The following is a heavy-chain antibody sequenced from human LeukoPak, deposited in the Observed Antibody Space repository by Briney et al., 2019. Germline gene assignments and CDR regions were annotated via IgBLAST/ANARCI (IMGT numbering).Heavy chain of an antibody. D-gene: IGHD3-10*01. V-gene: IGHV4-39*07. CDR2: IYYSGST. CDR3: ARGLPFGVRGVITFDY. J-gene: IGHJ4*02. Sequence: SETLSLTCTVSGGSISSSSYYWGWIRQPPGKGLEWIGSIYYSGSTYYNPSLKSRVTISVDTSKNQFSLKLSSVTAADTAVYYCARGLPFGVRGVITFDYWGQGTLVTVSS. CDR1: GGSISSSSYY.